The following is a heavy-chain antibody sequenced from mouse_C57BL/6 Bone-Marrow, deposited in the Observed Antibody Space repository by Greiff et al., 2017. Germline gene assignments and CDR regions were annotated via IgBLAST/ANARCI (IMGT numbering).Heavy chain of an antibody. J-gene: IGHJ1*03. Sequence: QVQLQQPGAELVKPGASVKLSCKASGYTFTSYWMQWVKQRPGQGLEWIGEIDPSDSYTTYNQKFKGKATLTVDTSSSTAYMQLSSLTSEDSAVYYCAREDYGSTFDVWGTGTTVTVSS. CDR2: IDPSDSYT. CDR1: GYTFTSYW. D-gene: IGHD1-1*01. V-gene: IGHV1-50*01. CDR3: AREDYGSTFDV.